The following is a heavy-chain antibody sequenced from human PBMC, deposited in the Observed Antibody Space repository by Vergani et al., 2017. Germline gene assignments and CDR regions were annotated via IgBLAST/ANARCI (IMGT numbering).Heavy chain of an antibody. CDR1: EFTFINAW. CDR2: IKSKTDGGTT. V-gene: IGHV3-15*01. J-gene: IGHJ4*02. CDR3: TTDLLLWFGELLPYFDY. D-gene: IGHD3-10*01. Sequence: EVQLVESGGGLLKPGGSLRLSFAASEFTFINAWMSWVPRPPGKGLGWVARIKSKTDGGTTDYAAPVKGRFTISRDDSKNTLYLQMNSLKTEDTAVYYCTTDLLLWFGELLPYFDYWGQGTLVTVSS.